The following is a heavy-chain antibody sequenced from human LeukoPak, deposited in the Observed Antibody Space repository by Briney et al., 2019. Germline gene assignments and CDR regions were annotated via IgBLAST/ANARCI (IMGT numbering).Heavy chain of an antibody. Sequence: SQTLSLTCAISGDSVSSNSAAWNWVRQSPSRGLEWLGRTYYRSKWYNDYAVSVKSRIIISPDTSENQFSLRLNSVTPEDTAVYYCTDQQNYNWGRGILVTVSS. CDR2: TYYRSKWYN. J-gene: IGHJ4*02. CDR1: GDSVSSNSAA. CDR3: TDQQNYN. V-gene: IGHV6-1*01. D-gene: IGHD1-7*01.